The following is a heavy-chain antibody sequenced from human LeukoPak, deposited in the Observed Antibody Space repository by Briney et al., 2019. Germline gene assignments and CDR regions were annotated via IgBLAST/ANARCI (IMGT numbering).Heavy chain of an antibody. Sequence: PSETLSLTCTVSGGSISSGDYYWSWIRQPPGKGLEWIGYIYYSGSTYYNPSLKSRVTISVDTSKNQFSLKLSSVTAADTAVYYCARGPYDFWSGYYNYYYMDVWGKGTTVTVSS. D-gene: IGHD3-3*01. CDR1: GGSISSGDYY. CDR2: IYYSGST. V-gene: IGHV4-30-4*08. J-gene: IGHJ6*03. CDR3: ARGPYDFWSGYYNYYYMDV.